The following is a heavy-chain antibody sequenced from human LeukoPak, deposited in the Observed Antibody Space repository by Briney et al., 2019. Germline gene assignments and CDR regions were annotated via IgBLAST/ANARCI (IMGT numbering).Heavy chain of an antibody. V-gene: IGHV4-39*07. J-gene: IGHJ3*02. D-gene: IGHD6-19*01. CDR2: IYYSGST. CDR3: ARELIAVAAFDI. Sequence: SETLSLTCTVSGGSISSSSYYWGWIRQPPGKGLEWIGSIYYSGSTYYNPSLKSRVTISVDTSKNQFSLKLSSVTAADTAVYYCARELIAVAAFDIWGQGTMVTVSS. CDR1: GGSISSSSYY.